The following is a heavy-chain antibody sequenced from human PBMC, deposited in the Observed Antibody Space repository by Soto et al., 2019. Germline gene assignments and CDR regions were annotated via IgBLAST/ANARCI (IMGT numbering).Heavy chain of an antibody. CDR2: IYYRGSA. D-gene: IGHD3-10*01. V-gene: IGHV4-61*01. Sequence: QVQLQESGPGLVKPSETLSLTCTVSGGSVSSGSYYWSWIRQPPGQGLEWVGYIYYRGSANYNPSLKSRVNISVDTSKNQFSLKLSSVTAADTAVYYCARTYYYGSGSYSFDYWGQGTLVTVSS. J-gene: IGHJ4*02. CDR3: ARTYYYGSGSYSFDY. CDR1: GGSVSSGSYY.